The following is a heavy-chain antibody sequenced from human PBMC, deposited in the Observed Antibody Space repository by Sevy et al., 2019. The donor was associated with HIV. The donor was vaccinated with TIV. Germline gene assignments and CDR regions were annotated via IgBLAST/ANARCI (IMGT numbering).Heavy chain of an antibody. Sequence: ASVKVSCKASGGTFSSYAISWVRRAPGQGLEWMGGIIPIFGTANYAQKFQGRVTITADESTSTAYMELSSLRSEDTAVYYCASEYSSSSPTYYYGMDVWGQGTTVTVSS. D-gene: IGHD6-6*01. V-gene: IGHV1-69*13. CDR3: ASEYSSSSPTYYYGMDV. CDR2: IIPIFGTA. CDR1: GGTFSSYA. J-gene: IGHJ6*02.